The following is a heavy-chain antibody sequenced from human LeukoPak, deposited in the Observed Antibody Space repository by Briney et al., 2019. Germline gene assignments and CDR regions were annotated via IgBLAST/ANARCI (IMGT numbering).Heavy chain of an antibody. V-gene: IGHV3-49*04. D-gene: IGHD3-22*01. CDR3: TTHYYYDSSGYYNY. CDR1: GFTFGDYA. J-gene: IGHJ4*02. Sequence: PGRSLRLSCTATGFTFGDYAMSWVRQAPGKGLEWVGFIRSKAYGGTAEYAASVKGRFTISRDDSKSIAYLQMNSLKTEDTAVYYCTTHYYYDSSGYYNYWGQGTLVTVS. CDR2: IRSKAYGGTA.